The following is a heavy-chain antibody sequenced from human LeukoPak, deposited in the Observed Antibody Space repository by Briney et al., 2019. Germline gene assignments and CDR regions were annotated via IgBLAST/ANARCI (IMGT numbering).Heavy chain of an antibody. J-gene: IGHJ6*03. CDR1: GFTLSTYS. V-gene: IGHV3-48*04. Sequence: PGGSLRLSCAASGFTLSTYSMNWVRQAPGKGLEWVSYISSSSSTIYYAESVKGRFPISRDNAKNSLYLQMNSLRAEDTAVYYCARDELMTSMDVWGKGTTVTVSS. CDR2: ISSSSSTI. D-gene: IGHD3-10*01. CDR3: ARDELMTSMDV.